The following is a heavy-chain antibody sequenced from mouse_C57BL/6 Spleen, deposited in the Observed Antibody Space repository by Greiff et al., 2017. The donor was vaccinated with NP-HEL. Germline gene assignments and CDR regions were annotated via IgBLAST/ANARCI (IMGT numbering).Heavy chain of an antibody. D-gene: IGHD3-2*02. CDR1: GYAFSSSW. J-gene: IGHJ4*01. CDR3: ARDSSGYDAMDY. CDR2: IYPGDGDT. V-gene: IGHV1-82*01. Sequence: VKLVESGPELVKPGASVKISCKASGYAFSSSWMNWVKQRPGKGLEWIGRIYPGDGDTNYNGKFKGKATLTADKSSSTAYMQLSSLTSEDSAVYFCARDSSGYDAMDYWGQGTSVTVSS.